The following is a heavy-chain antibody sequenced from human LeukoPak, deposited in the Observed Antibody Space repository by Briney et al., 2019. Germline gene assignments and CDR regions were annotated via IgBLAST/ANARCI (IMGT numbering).Heavy chain of an antibody. CDR3: AKRGVVIRVILVGFHKAAYYFDS. J-gene: IGHJ4*02. D-gene: IGHD2-15*01. CDR2: IGDSGGGT. CDR1: GITLSNYG. Sequence: PGGSLRLSCAVSGITLSNYGMGWVRQAPGKGLEWVAGIGDSGGGTNYADSVKGRFTISRDNPSNTLYLQMNSLRAEDTAVYFCAKRGVVIRVILVGFHKAAYYFDSWGQGALVTVSS. V-gene: IGHV3-23*01.